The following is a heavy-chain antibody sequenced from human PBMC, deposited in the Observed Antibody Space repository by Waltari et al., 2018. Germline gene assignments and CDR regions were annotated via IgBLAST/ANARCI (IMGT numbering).Heavy chain of an antibody. J-gene: IGHJ3*02. V-gene: IGHV4-59*01. CDR3: ASSVPRWQTAFDI. CDR2: IYYSGST. Sequence: QVQLQESGPGLVKPSETLSLTCTVSGGSISSYYWSWIRQPPGKGLEWIGYIYYSGSTNYNPSLKSRVTISVDTSKNQFSLKLSSVTAADTAVYYCASSVPRWQTAFDIWGQGTMVTVSS. CDR1: GGSISSYY.